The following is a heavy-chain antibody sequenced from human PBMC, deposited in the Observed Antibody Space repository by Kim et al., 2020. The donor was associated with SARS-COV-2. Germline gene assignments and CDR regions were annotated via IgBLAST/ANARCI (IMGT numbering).Heavy chain of an antibody. J-gene: IGHJ6*02. CDR1: GYTFTSYG. CDR2: ISAYNGNT. V-gene: IGHV1-18*01. CDR3: ALGGMVRGVTTKAYYYYGMDV. Sequence: ASVKVSCKASGYTFTSYGISWVRQAPGQGLEWMGWISAYNGNTNYAQKLQGRVTMTTDTSTSTAYMELRSLRSDDTAVYYCALGGMVRGVTTKAYYYYGMDVWGQGTTVTVSS. D-gene: IGHD3-10*01.